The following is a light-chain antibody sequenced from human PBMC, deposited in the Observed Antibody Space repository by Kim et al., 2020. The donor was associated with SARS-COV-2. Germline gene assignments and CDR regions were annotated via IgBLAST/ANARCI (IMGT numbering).Light chain of an antibody. CDR1: QTVSSNY. CDR3: QQYGSYPIT. J-gene: IGKJ4*01. Sequence: VVLTLSPGTLSLSPGERATLSCRASQTVSSNYLAWYQQKPGQAPRLLIYDASNRATGIPDRFSGSGSGTDFTLTISRLEPEDFAVYYCQQYGSYPITFGGGTKVDIK. V-gene: IGKV3-20*01. CDR2: DAS.